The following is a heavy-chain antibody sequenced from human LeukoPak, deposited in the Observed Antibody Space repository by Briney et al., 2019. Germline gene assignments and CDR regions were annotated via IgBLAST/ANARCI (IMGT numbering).Heavy chain of an antibody. D-gene: IGHD3-9*01. Sequence: GGSLRLSCVGSGFTFRSHAMSWVRQAPEKGLEFVSGIYENGGTTYYADSVKGRFSISRDNSKNTLYLQMNSLRAEDTAVYYCARVFRGGGAHYDILTGYYYYYGMDVWGQGTTVTVSS. V-gene: IGHV3-23*01. J-gene: IGHJ6*02. CDR1: GFTFRSHA. CDR3: ARVFRGGGAHYDILTGYYYYYGMDV. CDR2: IYENGGTT.